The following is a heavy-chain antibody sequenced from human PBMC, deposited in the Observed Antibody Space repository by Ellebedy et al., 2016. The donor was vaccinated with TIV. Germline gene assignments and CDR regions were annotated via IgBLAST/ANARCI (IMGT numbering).Heavy chain of an antibody. J-gene: IGHJ4*02. D-gene: IGHD4-17*01. Sequence: GESLKISCAGSGFYWMHWVRQAPGKGLVWVSRINPEETTTNYADFVRGRVAISRDIAKNTVYLQMNSLRAEDTAVYYCAKTRTTPNDYGDYDRFDYWGQGTLVTVSS. CDR1: GFYW. CDR3: AKTRTTPNDYGDYDRFDY. V-gene: IGHV3-74*01. CDR2: INPEETTT.